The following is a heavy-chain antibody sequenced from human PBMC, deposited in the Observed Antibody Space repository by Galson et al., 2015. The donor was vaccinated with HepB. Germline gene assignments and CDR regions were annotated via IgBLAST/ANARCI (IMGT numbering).Heavy chain of an antibody. CDR1: GYSFTSYW. Sequence: QSGAEVTKPGESLRISCKGSGYSFTSYWISWVRQMPGKGLEWMGRIDPSDSYTNYSPSFQGHVTISADKSISTAYLQWSSLKASDTAMYYCARHEYQLLSANEVLYYLDYWGQGTLVTVSS. J-gene: IGHJ4*02. CDR3: ARHEYQLLSANEVLYYLDY. CDR2: IDPSDSYT. D-gene: IGHD2-2*01. V-gene: IGHV5-10-1*01.